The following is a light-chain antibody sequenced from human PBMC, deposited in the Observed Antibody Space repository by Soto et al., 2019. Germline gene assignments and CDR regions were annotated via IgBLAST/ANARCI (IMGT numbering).Light chain of an antibody. CDR1: QSVSSN. CDR3: QQYHNWPIT. Sequence: ENVWTQSPGTLSLSPGERATLSCRASQSVSSNLAWHQQKPGQAPRILMYDASTRATGISARFSGSGSGTEFTLTISSLQSEDFAVYYCQQYHNWPITFGQGTRLEIK. CDR2: DAS. J-gene: IGKJ5*01. V-gene: IGKV3-15*01.